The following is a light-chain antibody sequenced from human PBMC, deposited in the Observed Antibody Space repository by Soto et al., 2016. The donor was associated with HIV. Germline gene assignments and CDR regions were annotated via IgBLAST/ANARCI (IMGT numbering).Light chain of an antibody. Sequence: DIQMTQFPSTLSASIGDRVTITCRASQGVSVWLAWYQQKPGKAPNLLIFKTSTLEIGVPSRFSGSGSGTDFTLTLSSVQPDDVGTYYCQQYNNVPWTFGQGT. CDR1: QGVSVW. CDR2: KTS. V-gene: IGKV1-5*03. J-gene: IGKJ1*01. CDR3: QQYNNVPWT.